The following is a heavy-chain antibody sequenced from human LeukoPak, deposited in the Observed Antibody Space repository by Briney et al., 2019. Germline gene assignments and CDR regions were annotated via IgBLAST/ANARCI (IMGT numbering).Heavy chain of an antibody. CDR1: GFTFSSYA. J-gene: IGHJ4*02. CDR2: ISGSGGST. V-gene: IGHV3-23*01. CDR3: AKVQMIGSQQSSH. Sequence: GGSLRLSCAASGFTFSSYAMSWVRQAPGKGLGWVSAISGSGGSTYYADSVKGRFTISRDNSKNTLYLQMNSLRAEDTAVYYCAKVQMIGSQQSSHWGQGTLVTVSS. D-gene: IGHD2-21*01.